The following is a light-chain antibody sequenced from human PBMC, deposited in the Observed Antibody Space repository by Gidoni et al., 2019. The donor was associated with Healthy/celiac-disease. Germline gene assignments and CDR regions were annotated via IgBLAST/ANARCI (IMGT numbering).Light chain of an antibody. V-gene: IGKV1-39*01. CDR1: QSISTY. CDR3: QQSYSTPQT. CDR2: ASS. Sequence: DSQMAQSPSSLSASVGDRVTISCRASQSISTYLNWYQQKPGKAPKLLIYASSSLQSGVPSMFSGSGSGTDFTLTISSLQPEDFATYYCQQSYSTPQTFGQGTKLEIK. J-gene: IGKJ2*01.